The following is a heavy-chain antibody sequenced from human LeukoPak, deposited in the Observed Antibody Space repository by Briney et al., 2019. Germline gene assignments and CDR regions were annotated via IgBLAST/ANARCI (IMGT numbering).Heavy chain of an antibody. CDR3: TTDWTYYYDSSGYYHFDY. Sequence: GGSLRLSCTVSGFTVSSNSMSWVRQAPGKGLEWVGRIKSKTDGGTTDYAAPVKGRFTISRDDSKNTLYLQMNSLKTEDTAVYYCTTDWTYYYDSSGYYHFDYWGQGTLVTVSS. V-gene: IGHV3-15*01. J-gene: IGHJ4*02. D-gene: IGHD3-22*01. CDR2: IKSKTDGGTT. CDR1: GFTVSSNS.